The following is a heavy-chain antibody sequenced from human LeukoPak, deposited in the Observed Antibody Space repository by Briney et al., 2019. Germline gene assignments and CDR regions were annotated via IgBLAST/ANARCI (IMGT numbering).Heavy chain of an antibody. J-gene: IGHJ6*02. Sequence: ASVKVSCKASGFTFTSSAMQWVRQARGQRLEWIGWIVVGSGNTNYARKFQERVTITRDMSTSTAYMELSSLRSEDTAVYYCAVLPHLSVLLWFGESPGMDVWGQGTTVTVSS. CDR3: AVLPHLSVLLWFGESPGMDV. D-gene: IGHD3-10*01. CDR1: GFTFTSSA. CDR2: IVVGSGNT. V-gene: IGHV1-58*02.